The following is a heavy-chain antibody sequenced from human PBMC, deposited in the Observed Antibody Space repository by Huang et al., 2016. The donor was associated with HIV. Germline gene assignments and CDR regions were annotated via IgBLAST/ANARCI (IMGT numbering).Heavy chain of an antibody. CDR2: MTEAGHT. CDR1: GFTFSSYA. CDR3: AKQAPYGTTWYGGSDY. J-gene: IGHJ4*02. Sequence: EVQLLESGGGLLLPGGSLRLSCAASGFTFSSYAMTWVRQTPGKGLEWVSTMTEAGHTYYADSVKGRFTISRDNSKNTLYRQMNSLRAEDTALYYCAKQAPYGTTWYGGSDYWGQGTLVTVSS. D-gene: IGHD6-13*01. V-gene: IGHV3-23*01.